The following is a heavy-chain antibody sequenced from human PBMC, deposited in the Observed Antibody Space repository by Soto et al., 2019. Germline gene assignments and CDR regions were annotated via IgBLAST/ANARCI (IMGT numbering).Heavy chain of an antibody. CDR3: ARGGYSGYVLVPYYYYYMDV. CDR2: INAGNGNT. V-gene: IGHV1-3*01. J-gene: IGHJ6*03. CDR1: GYTFTSYA. D-gene: IGHD5-12*01. Sequence: ASVKVSCKASGYTFTSYAMHWVRQAPGQRLEWMGWINAGNGNTKYSQKFQGRVTITRDTSASTAYMELGSLRSEDTAVYYCARGGYSGYVLVPYYYYYMDVWGKGTTVTVSS.